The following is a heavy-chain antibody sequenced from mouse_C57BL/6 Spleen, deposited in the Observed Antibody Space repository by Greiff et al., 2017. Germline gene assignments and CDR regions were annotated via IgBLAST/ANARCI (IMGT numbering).Heavy chain of an antibody. Sequence: EVKLMESEGGLVQPGSSMKLSCTASGFTFSDYYMAWVRQVPEKGLEWVANINYDGSSTYYLDSLKSRFIISRDNAKNILYLQMSSLKSEDTATYYCARDSATVGYFDYWGQGTTLTVSS. J-gene: IGHJ2*01. CDR1: GFTFSDYY. CDR3: ARDSATVGYFDY. V-gene: IGHV5-16*01. D-gene: IGHD1-1*01. CDR2: INYDGSST.